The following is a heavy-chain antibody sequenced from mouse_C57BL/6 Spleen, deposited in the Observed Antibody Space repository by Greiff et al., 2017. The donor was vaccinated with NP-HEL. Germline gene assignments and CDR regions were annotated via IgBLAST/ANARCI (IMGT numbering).Heavy chain of an antibody. CDR1: GYSITSGYY. V-gene: IGHV3-6*01. Sequence: DVKLQESGPGLVKPSQSLSLTCSVTGYSITSGYYWNWIRQFPGNKLEWMGYISYDGSNNYNPSLKNRISITRDTSKNQFFLKLNSVTTEDTATYYCARDGNSNYGGDYFDYWGQGTTLTVSS. D-gene: IGHD2-5*01. CDR3: ARDGNSNYGGDYFDY. CDR2: ISYDGSN. J-gene: IGHJ2*01.